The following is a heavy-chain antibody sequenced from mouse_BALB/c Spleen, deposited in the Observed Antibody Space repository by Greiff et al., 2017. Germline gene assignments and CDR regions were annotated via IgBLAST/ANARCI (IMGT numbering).Heavy chain of an antibody. CDR1: GYTFTSYW. J-gene: IGHJ2*01. Sequence: VQLQQPGADLVKPGASVKLSCKASGYTFTSYWMHWVKQRPGQGLEWIGEINPSNGGTNYNEKFKRKATLTVDKSSSTAYMQLSSLTSEDSAVYYCTIRDYYWGQGTTLTVSS. CDR3: TIRDYY. D-gene: IGHD3-3*01. V-gene: IGHV1S16*01. CDR2: INPSNGGT.